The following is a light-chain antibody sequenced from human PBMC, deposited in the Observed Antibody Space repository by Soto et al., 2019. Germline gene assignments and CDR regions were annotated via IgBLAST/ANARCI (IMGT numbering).Light chain of an antibody. CDR1: SSDVGNYNR. V-gene: IGLV2-18*02. Sequence: QSALTQPPSVSGSPGQSVTISCTGTSSDVGNYNRVSWYQQPPGIAPKLMIYEVNNRPSGVPDRFSGSKSGNTASLTISGLQAEDEADYYCNSYTTSSTYVFGTGTKVTVL. CDR2: EVN. CDR3: NSYTTSSTYV. J-gene: IGLJ1*01.